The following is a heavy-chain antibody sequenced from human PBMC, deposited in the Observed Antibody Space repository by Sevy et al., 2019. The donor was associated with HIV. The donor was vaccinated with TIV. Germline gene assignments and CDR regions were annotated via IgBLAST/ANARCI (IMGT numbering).Heavy chain of an antibody. CDR2: IYYSGST. CDR1: GGSISSGDYY. D-gene: IGHD3-22*01. V-gene: IGHV4-30-4*01. Sequence: SETLSLTCTVSGGSISSGDYYWSWIRQPPGRGLEWIGYIYYSGSTYYNPSLKSRVTISVDTSKNQFSLKLSSVTAADTAVYYCARLRSYDSSGYYNFDYWGQGTLVTVSS. J-gene: IGHJ4*02. CDR3: ARLRSYDSSGYYNFDY.